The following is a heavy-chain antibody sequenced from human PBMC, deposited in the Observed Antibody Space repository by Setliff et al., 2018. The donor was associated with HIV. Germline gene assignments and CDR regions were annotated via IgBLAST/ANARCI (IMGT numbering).Heavy chain of an antibody. D-gene: IGHD3-10*01. V-gene: IGHV1-69*13. Sequence: VASVKVSCKASGGTFNNYAISWVRQAPGQGLEWVGGIIPLFGTTNYAQKFQGRVTITADESTNTAYMELNSLRSIDTAMYYCATVFYYNSESYSLDYWGQGMLVTVSS. CDR1: GGTFNNYA. J-gene: IGHJ4*02. CDR2: IIPLFGTT. CDR3: ATVFYYNSESYSLDY.